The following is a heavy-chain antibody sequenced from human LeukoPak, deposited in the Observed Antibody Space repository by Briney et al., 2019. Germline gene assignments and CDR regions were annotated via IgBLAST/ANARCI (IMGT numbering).Heavy chain of an antibody. CDR2: ISSSSSYI. V-gene: IGHV3-21*01. J-gene: IGHJ4*02. CDR1: GFTFSSYS. D-gene: IGHD2-15*01. CDR3: ARGTAPYCSGGSCSTNDY. Sequence: GGSLRLSCAASGFTFSSYSMNWVRQAPGKGLEWVSSISSSSSYIYYADSVKGRFTISRDNAKNSLYLQMNSLRAEDTAVYYCARGTAPYCSGGSCSTNDYWGQGTLVTVSS.